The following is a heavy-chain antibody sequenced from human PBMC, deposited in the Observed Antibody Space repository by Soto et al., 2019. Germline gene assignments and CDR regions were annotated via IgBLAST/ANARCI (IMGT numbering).Heavy chain of an antibody. Sequence: EVQLLESGGGLVQPGGSLRLSCAASGFTFSSYAMAWVRQAPGKGLEWVSAIGGSGGSTFYADSEQGRFTISRDNSKNTLYLQMKSLRVEDTAVYFCAKTRPGSSPGYGAFDIWGQGTMVTVSS. CDR2: IGGSGGST. D-gene: IGHD6-6*01. CDR3: AKTRPGSSPGYGAFDI. V-gene: IGHV3-23*01. CDR1: GFTFSSYA. J-gene: IGHJ3*02.